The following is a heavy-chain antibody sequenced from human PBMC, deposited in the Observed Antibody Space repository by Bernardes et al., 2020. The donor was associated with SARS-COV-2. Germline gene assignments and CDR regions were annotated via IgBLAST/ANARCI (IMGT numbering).Heavy chain of an antibody. J-gene: IGHJ4*02. Sequence: GGSLRLSCAASGFTFSNYWMHWVRQVPGKGLVWVSRITTDGSTTNYADFVEGRFTISRDNAKNTLFLQMNSLRPEDTAVYYCARCGYYDSVPDFWGQGTLVTVSS. D-gene: IGHD3-22*01. CDR2: ITTDGSTT. CDR1: GFTFSNYW. CDR3: ARCGYYDSVPDF. V-gene: IGHV3-74*01.